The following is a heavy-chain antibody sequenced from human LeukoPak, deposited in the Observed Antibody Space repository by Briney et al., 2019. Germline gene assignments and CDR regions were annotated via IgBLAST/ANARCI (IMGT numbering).Heavy chain of an antibody. CDR2: IYYSGST. V-gene: IGHV4-39*01. D-gene: IGHD3-3*01. Sequence: PSETLSLTCTVSGGSISSSSYYWGWIRQPPGKGLEWIGSIYYSGSTYYNPSLKSRVTISVDTSKNQFSLKLSSVTAADTAVYYCARPYDFWSGPVDYWGQGTLVTVSS. CDR3: ARPYDFWSGPVDY. J-gene: IGHJ4*02. CDR1: GGSISSSSYY.